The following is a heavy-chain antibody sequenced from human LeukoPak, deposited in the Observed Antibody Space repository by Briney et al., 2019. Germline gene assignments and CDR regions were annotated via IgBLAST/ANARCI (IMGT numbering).Heavy chain of an antibody. CDR1: GYTFTSYG. D-gene: IGHD3-9*01. CDR3: ARDQNANAHYDILDFDFDY. V-gene: IGHV1-2*02. CDR2: INPNSGGT. Sequence: ASVKVSCKASGYTFTSYGISWVRQAPGQGLEWMGWINPNSGGTNYAQKLQGRVTMTRDTSISTAYMELSRLRSDDTAVYYCARDQNANAHYDILDFDFDYWGQGTLVTVSS. J-gene: IGHJ4*02.